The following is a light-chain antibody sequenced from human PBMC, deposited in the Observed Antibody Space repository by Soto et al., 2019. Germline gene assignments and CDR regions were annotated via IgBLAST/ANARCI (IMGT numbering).Light chain of an antibody. CDR1: QSISSY. CDR2: AAS. J-gene: IGKJ1*01. V-gene: IGKV1-39*01. CDR3: QQSYSTPVT. Sequence: DIHITQSPSSLSASVGDRVTITCRASQSISSYLNWYQQKPGKAPKLLIYAASSLQSGVPSRFSGSGSGTDFTLTISSLQPEDFATYYCQQSYSTPVTFGQGTKVDI.